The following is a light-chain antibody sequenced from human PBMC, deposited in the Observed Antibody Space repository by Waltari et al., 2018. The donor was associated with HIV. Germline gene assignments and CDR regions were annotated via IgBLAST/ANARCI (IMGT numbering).Light chain of an antibody. CDR3: QQYDDGPRGIT. V-gene: IGKV3-15*01. CDR2: EAA. J-gene: IGKJ2*01. CDR1: QSISAK. Sequence: EIVMTQSPPTLSVSPGQRVTLPCRASQSISAKVAWYQQRPGQAPRLLIYEAATRPTGIPARFSGSGSGTEFTLTISSLQSEDFATYFFQQYDDGPRGITFGQGTMLEIK.